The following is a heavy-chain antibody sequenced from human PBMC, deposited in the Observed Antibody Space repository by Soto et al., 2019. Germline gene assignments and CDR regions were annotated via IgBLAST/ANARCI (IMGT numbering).Heavy chain of an antibody. J-gene: IGHJ3*02. Sequence: SETRSLTCTVAGGSISSYYWSWIRQPAGKGLEWIGRIYTSVSTNYNPSRKSRVTMSVDTSKNQFSLNLSSVTAAADTAVYYCARDRITLANDAFDIWGQGTMVTVSS. CDR1: GGSISSYY. CDR2: IYTSVST. V-gene: IGHV4-4*07. CDR3: ARDRITLANDAFDI. D-gene: IGHD3-10*01.